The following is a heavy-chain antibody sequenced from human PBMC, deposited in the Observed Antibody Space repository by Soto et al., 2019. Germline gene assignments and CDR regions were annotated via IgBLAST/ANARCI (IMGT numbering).Heavy chain of an antibody. J-gene: IGHJ3*02. CDR2: INPSGGST. CDR1: GYTFTSYY. V-gene: IGHV1-46*01. CDR3: ARDQGAFDI. Sequence: ASVKVSCKASGYTFTSYYMHWVRQAPGQGLEWMGIINPSGGSTNYAQKFQGRVTMTTDTSTSTAYMELRSLISDDTAVHYCARDQGAFDIWGQGTMVTVSS.